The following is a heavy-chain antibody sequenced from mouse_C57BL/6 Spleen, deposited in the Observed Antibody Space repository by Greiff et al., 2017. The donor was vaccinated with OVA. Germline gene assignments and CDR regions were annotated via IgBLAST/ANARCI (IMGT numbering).Heavy chain of an antibody. CDR1: GYTFTDYY. CDR3: AYGSSYGWYFDV. J-gene: IGHJ1*03. V-gene: IGHV1-76*01. CDR2: IYPGSGNT. Sequence: QVQLQQSGAELVRPGASVKLSCKASGYTFTDYYINWVKQRPGQGLEWIARIYPGSGNTYYNEKFKGKATLTAEKSSSTAYMQLSSLTSEDSAVYYCAYGSSYGWYFDVWGTGTTVTVSS. D-gene: IGHD1-1*01.